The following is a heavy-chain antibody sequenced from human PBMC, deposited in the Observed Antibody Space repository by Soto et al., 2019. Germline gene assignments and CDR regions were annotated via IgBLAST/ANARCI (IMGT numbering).Heavy chain of an antibody. CDR2: ISYDGSNK. V-gene: IGHV3-30*18. CDR3: AKEGYYDSSGYSGDAFDI. D-gene: IGHD3-22*01. J-gene: IGHJ3*02. Sequence: QVQLVESGGGVVQPGRSQRLSCAASGFTFSSYGMHWVRQAPGKGLEWVAVISYDGSNKYYADSVKGRFTISRDNSKNTLYLQMNSMRAEDTAVYYCAKEGYYDSSGYSGDAFDIWGQGTMVTVSS. CDR1: GFTFSSYG.